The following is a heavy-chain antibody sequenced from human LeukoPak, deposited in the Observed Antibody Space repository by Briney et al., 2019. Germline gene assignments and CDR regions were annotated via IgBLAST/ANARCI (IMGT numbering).Heavy chain of an antibody. CDR3: TRDEYGSGSNFFDY. J-gene: IGHJ4*02. Sequence: GVLRLSCTASGFNFGDYAMSWFRQAPEKGLEGVGFITNKAFGGTAEYAASVKGRFTISSDDSRSIAYLQMDNLRTEDTGVYYCTRDEYGSGSNFFDYWGQGTLVTVST. D-gene: IGHD2-15*01. V-gene: IGHV3-49*03. CDR1: GFNFGDYA. CDR2: ITNKAFGGTA.